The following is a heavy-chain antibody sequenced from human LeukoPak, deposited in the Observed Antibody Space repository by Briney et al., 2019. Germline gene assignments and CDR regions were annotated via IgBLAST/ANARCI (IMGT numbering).Heavy chain of an antibody. CDR2: IIPIFGTA. V-gene: IGHV1-69*13. CDR1: GGTFSSYA. Sequence: SVKVSCKASGGTFSSYAISWVRQAPGQGLEWMGGIIPIFGTANYAQKFQGRVTITADESTSTAYMELSSLRSEDTAVYYCARGGVTYYYDSSGYYSPRFDYWGQGTLVTVSS. CDR3: ARGGVTYYYDSSGYYSPRFDY. J-gene: IGHJ4*02. D-gene: IGHD3-22*01.